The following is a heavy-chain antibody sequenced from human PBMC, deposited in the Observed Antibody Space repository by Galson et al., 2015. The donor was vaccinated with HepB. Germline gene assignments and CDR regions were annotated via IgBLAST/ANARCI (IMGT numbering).Heavy chain of an antibody. Sequence: SLRLSCAASGFTVSSNYMSWVRQAPGKGLEWVSVIYSGGSTYYADSVKGRFTISRDTSKNTVYLQMNSLRAEDTAVYYCAREFYALDSWGQGTLVTVSS. D-gene: IGHD2/OR15-2a*01. CDR1: GFTVSSNY. V-gene: IGHV3-53*01. CDR2: IYSGGST. CDR3: AREFYALDS. J-gene: IGHJ5*01.